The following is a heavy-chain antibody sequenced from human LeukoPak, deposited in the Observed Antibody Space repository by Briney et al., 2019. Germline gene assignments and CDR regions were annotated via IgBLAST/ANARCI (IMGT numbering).Heavy chain of an antibody. J-gene: IGHJ4*02. CDR2: ISYNVITI. D-gene: IGHD3-22*01. V-gene: IGHV3-48*03. Sequence: TGGSLRLSCAASGFTFSSYEMNWVRQAPGKGLEWVSYISYNVITIYYADSVKGRFTISRDNTKNTLYLQMNSLRAEDTAVYYCARYYFDGSGYYYFDYWGQGTLVTVSS. CDR1: GFTFSSYE. CDR3: ARYYFDGSGYYYFDY.